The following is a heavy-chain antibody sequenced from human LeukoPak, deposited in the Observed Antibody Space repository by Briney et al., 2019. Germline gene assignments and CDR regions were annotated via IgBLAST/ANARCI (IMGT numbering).Heavy chain of an antibody. Sequence: PSETLSLTCTVSGDSISSSSYYWGWIRQPPGKGLEWIGYIYNSGSTNNNPSLKSRVTISVDTSKKQFSLKLSSVTAADTAVYYCARETPYGSGSYPFDYWGQGILVTVSS. CDR1: GDSISSSSYY. V-gene: IGHV4-61*01. D-gene: IGHD3-10*01. CDR3: ARETPYGSGSYPFDY. CDR2: IYNSGST. J-gene: IGHJ4*02.